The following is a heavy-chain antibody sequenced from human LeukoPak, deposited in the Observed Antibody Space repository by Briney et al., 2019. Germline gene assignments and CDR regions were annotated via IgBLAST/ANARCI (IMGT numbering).Heavy chain of an antibody. J-gene: IGHJ4*02. CDR3: ARDHSYGFDY. D-gene: IGHD5-18*01. Sequence: SVKVSCKASGDTFSSYAISWVRQAPGQGLEWMRGIIPIFGTANYAQKFQGRVMITADESTSTAYMELSSLRSGDTVVYYCARDHSYGFDYWGQGTLVTVSS. CDR2: IIPIFGTA. CDR1: GDTFSSYA. V-gene: IGHV1-69*13.